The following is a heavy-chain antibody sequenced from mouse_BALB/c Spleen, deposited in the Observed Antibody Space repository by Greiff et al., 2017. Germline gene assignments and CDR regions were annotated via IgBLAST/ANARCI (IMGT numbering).Heavy chain of an antibody. CDR3: ARSGGNRYYYAMDY. D-gene: IGHD2-1*01. CDR1: GYTFTSYT. CDR2: INPSSGYT. V-gene: IGHV1-4*01. Sequence: QVQLKESGAELARPGASVKMSCKASGYTFTSYTMHWVKQRPGQGLEWIGYINPSSGYTNYNQKFKDKATLTADKSSSTAYMQLSSLTSEDSAVYYCARSGGNRYYYAMDYWGQGTSVTVSS. J-gene: IGHJ4*01.